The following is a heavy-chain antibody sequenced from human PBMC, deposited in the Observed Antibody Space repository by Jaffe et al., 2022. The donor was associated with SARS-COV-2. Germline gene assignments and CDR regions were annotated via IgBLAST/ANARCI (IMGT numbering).Heavy chain of an antibody. CDR3: ARDDGGALNS. CDR1: GFTFGNYW. Sequence: EVQLVESGGGLVQPGGSLRLSCAASGFTFGNYWMSWVRQAPGKGLEWVANIKQDGSEKNCVDSVKGRFTISRDNAKNSLYLQMNSLRVEDTAVYYCARDDGGALNSWGQGTLVTVSS. V-gene: IGHV3-7*01. J-gene: IGHJ4*02. D-gene: IGHD1-26*01. CDR2: IKQDGSEK.